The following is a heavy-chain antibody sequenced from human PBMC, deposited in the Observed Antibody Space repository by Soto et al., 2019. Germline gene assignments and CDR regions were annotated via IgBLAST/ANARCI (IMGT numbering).Heavy chain of an antibody. D-gene: IGHD3-16*01. CDR2: INTYNGNT. CDR1: GYTFTSYG. CDR3: AMVDVYVTPSPQDV. V-gene: IGHV1-18*01. Sequence: QVQLVQSGAEVKNPGASVKVSCKTFGYTFTSYGIGWARQAPGQGLEWMGWINTYNGNTNYAQNLQGRVTLSTYTXXSTAYMELRSLRSNDTAIYYCAMVDVYVTPSPQDVWGQGTTVTVSS. J-gene: IGHJ6*02.